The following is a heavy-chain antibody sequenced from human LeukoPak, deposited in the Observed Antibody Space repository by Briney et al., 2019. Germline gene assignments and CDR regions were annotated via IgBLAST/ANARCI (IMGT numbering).Heavy chain of an antibody. V-gene: IGHV1-2*02. CDR2: INPNSGGT. CDR3: AKARGLYCCSTSCYDCDV. Sequence: ASVKVSCKASGYTFTAYYIHWVRQAPGQGLEWMGWINPNSGGTNYAQKFQGRVTLTRDTSITTAYMELNRLRSDDTAVYYCAKARGLYCCSTSCYDCDVWGKGTTVTVSS. D-gene: IGHD2-2*01. J-gene: IGHJ6*04. CDR1: GYTFTAYY.